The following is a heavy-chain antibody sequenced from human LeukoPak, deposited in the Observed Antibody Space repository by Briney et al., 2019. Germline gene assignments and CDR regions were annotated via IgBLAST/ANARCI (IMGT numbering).Heavy chain of an antibody. CDR1: GLTFNNYW. J-gene: IGHJ5*02. CDR2: IKQDGSGK. Sequence: GGSLRLSCAAFGLTFNNYWMSWVRQAPGKGLEWVANIKQDGSGKYYVDSVKGRFTVSRDNAKNSLYLQMNSLRAEDTAVYYCARVEESASFDPWGQGTLVTVSS. CDR3: ARVEESASFDP. D-gene: IGHD3-3*01. V-gene: IGHV3-7*01.